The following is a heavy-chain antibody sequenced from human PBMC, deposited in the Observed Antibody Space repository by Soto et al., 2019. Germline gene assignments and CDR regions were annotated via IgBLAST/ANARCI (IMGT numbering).Heavy chain of an antibody. J-gene: IGHJ4*02. Sequence: SETLSLTCTVAGGSISSYYWSWIRQPPGKGLEWIGYIYYSGSTNYNPSLKSRVTISVDTSKNQFSLKLSSVTAADTAVYYCARERDYVWGSYRQIDYWGQGTLVTVSS. CDR2: IYYSGST. D-gene: IGHD3-16*02. V-gene: IGHV4-59*01. CDR1: GGSISSYY. CDR3: ARERDYVWGSYRQIDY.